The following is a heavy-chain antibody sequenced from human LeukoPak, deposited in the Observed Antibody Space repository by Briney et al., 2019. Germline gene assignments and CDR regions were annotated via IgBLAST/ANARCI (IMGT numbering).Heavy chain of an antibody. CDR1: GFTFSSYW. J-gene: IGHJ5*02. V-gene: IGHV3-74*01. D-gene: IGHD3-16*01. Sequence: PGGSLRLSCAASGFTFSSYWMHWVRQGPGKGLVWVSRISTDGSSTDYADSVKGRFTISRENAKNTLYLQINSLRAEDTAVYYCARTRTLPIAGGFDTWGQGSLVTVSS. CDR3: ARTRTLPIAGGFDT. CDR2: ISTDGSST.